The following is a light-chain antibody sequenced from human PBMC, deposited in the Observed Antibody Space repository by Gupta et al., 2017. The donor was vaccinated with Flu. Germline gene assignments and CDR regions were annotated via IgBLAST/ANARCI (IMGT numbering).Light chain of an antibody. J-gene: IGKJ5*01. V-gene: IGKV3-20*01. CDR2: GAS. Sequence: TLSLSPGERANLACRARRSVRSDYLAWYQHKQGQAPRLLIYGASSRVTGIPDRFSGSGSGKELTLTISGREPEDFAGYYCQQYGTSPQITFGQGTRLEIK. CDR3: QQYGTSPQIT. CDR1: RSVRSDY.